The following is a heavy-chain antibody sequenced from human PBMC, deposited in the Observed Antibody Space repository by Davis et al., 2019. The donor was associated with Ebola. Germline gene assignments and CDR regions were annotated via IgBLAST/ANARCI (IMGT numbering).Heavy chain of an antibody. Sequence: GESLKISCAASGFTFSSYSMNWVRQAPGKGLEWVSSISSSSSYIYYADSVKGRFTISRDNAKNSLYLQMNSLRAEDTAVYYCASSAPRIVVVPAADYYYYGMDVWGKGTTVTVSS. CDR2: ISSSSSYI. CDR1: GFTFSSYS. CDR3: ASSAPRIVVVPAADYYYYGMDV. J-gene: IGHJ6*04. D-gene: IGHD2-2*01. V-gene: IGHV3-21*01.